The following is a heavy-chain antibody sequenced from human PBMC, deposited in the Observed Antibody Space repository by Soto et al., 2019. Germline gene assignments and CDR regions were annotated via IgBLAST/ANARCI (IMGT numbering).Heavy chain of an antibody. CDR2: IFSSGST. CDR1: GGSTSSDNY. Sequence: LSLTCTVSGGSTSSDNYWSWIRQPPGKGLEWIGHIFSSGSTSFNPSLESRVAMSVDTSKNHFSLNLSSVTAADMAVYYCAREGSYSAYNFAHGIQLWSFDFWGQGALVTVSS. V-gene: IGHV4-59*12. CDR3: AREGSYSAYNFAHGIQLWSFDF. D-gene: IGHD5-12*01. J-gene: IGHJ4*02.